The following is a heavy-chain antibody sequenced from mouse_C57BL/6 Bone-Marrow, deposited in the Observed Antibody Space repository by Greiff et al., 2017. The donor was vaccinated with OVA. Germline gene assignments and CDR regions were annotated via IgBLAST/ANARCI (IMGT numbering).Heavy chain of an antibody. Sequence: EVKVVESGGGLVKPGGSLKLSCAASGFTFSSYAMSWVRQTPEKRLEWVATISDGGSYTYYPDNVKGRFTISRDNAKNNLYLQMSHLKSEDTAMYYCARDPDITSSGGQGTTLTVSS. J-gene: IGHJ2*01. CDR3: ARDPDITSS. CDR2: ISDGGSYT. D-gene: IGHD1-1*01. CDR1: GFTFSSYA. V-gene: IGHV5-4*01.